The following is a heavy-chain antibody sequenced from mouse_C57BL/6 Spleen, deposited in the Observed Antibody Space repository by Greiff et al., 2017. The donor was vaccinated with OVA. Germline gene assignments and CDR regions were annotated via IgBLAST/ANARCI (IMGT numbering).Heavy chain of an antibody. Sequence: QVQLQQPGAELVKPGASVKLSCKASGYTFTSYWMHWVKQRPGRGLGWIGRIDPNSGGTKYNEKFKSKATLTVDKPSSTAYMQLSSLTSEDSAVYYCARPKDGSSYYAMDYWGQGTSVTVSS. V-gene: IGHV1-72*01. J-gene: IGHJ4*01. CDR3: ARPKDGSSYYAMDY. CDR1: GYTFTSYW. CDR2: IDPNSGGT. D-gene: IGHD1-1*01.